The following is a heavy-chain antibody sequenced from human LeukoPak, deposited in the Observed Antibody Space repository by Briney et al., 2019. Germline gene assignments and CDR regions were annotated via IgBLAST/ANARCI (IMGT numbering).Heavy chain of an antibody. V-gene: IGHV1-18*01. Sequence: RASEKVSCKASGHTFTSYGISWVRQAPRQGLEWMGWISAYNGNTNYAQKLQGRVTMTTDTSTSTAYMELRSLRSDDTAVYYCARAQRELVPFDYWGQGTLVTVSS. J-gene: IGHJ4*02. CDR3: ARAQRELVPFDY. CDR2: ISAYNGNT. D-gene: IGHD1-26*01. CDR1: GHTFTSYG.